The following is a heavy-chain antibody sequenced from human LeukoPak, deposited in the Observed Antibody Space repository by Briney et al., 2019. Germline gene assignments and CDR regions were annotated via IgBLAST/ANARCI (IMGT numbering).Heavy chain of an antibody. D-gene: IGHD6-19*01. J-gene: IGHJ6*03. Sequence: GGSLKISCKGSGYSFTRYWIGWVRQMPGKGLEWMGIIYPGDSDTRYSPSFQGQVTISADKSISTAYLQWSSLKASDTAMYYCARQTVAGVHHYYMDVWGKGTTVTVSS. V-gene: IGHV5-51*01. CDR2: IYPGDSDT. CDR3: ARQTVAGVHHYYMDV. CDR1: GYSFTRYW.